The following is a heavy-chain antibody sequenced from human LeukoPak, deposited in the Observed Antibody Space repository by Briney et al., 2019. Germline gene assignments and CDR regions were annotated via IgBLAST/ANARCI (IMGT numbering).Heavy chain of an antibody. CDR1: GFIFSTYG. Sequence: GGSLSLSCAASGFIFSTYGRHWVRQAPGKGLEWVAFIRSDGSDKSYAGSVMGRFTISRDNSKNTLYLQMNTLRAEDTAVYYCGKQDSSSDAWAQGTLVTVSS. J-gene: IGHJ5*02. D-gene: IGHD3-22*01. V-gene: IGHV3-30*02. CDR2: IRSDGSDK. CDR3: GKQDSSSDA.